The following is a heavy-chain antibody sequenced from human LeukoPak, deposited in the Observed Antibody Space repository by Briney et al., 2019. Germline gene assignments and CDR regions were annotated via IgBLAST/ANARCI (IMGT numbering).Heavy chain of an antibody. D-gene: IGHD6-19*01. CDR1: GYTFTGYY. Sequence: ASVKVSCKASGYTFTGYYMHWVRQAPGQGLEWMGWINPNSGGTNYAQKFQGRVTMTRDTSISTAYMELRSLRSDDTAVYYCARVRAVAGYYYYGMDVWGQGTTVTVSS. CDR2: INPNSGGT. V-gene: IGHV1-2*02. CDR3: ARVRAVAGYYYYGMDV. J-gene: IGHJ6*02.